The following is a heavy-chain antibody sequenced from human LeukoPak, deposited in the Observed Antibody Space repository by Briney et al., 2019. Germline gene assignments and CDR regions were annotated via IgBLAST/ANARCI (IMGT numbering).Heavy chain of an antibody. CDR2: IRIDNGNK. Sequence: ASVKVSCKASGSSFNNSGISWVRQAPGQGLEWMGWIRIDNGNKDYSQKVQGRVTMTTDTSTSTAYMELRNLRSDDTAVYYCAKGGRTYFDIFTGFFPHYFDSWGQGTLVTVSS. V-gene: IGHV1-18*01. CDR1: GSSFNNSG. CDR3: AKGGRTYFDIFTGFFPHYFDS. D-gene: IGHD3-9*01. J-gene: IGHJ4*02.